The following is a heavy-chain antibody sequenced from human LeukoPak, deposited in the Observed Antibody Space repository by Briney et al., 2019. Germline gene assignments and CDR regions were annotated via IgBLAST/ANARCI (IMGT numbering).Heavy chain of an antibody. J-gene: IGHJ4*02. Sequence: GGSLRLSCAASGFTFSSYAMSWVRQAPGMRLEWVSTISSSGDSTNYADSVKGRFTISRDNSKNTLYLQMNSLRAEDTAVYFCAKRGVVIRVILVGFHKEAYYFDSWGQGALVTVSS. V-gene: IGHV3-23*01. CDR2: ISSSGDST. D-gene: IGHD3-22*01. CDR3: AKRGVVIRVILVGFHKEAYYFDS. CDR1: GFTFSSYA.